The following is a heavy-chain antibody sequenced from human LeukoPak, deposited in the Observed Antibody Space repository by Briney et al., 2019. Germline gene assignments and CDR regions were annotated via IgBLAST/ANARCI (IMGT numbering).Heavy chain of an antibody. V-gene: IGHV3-74*01. D-gene: IGHD1-26*01. CDR1: GFTFNSYW. CDR3: ARDRVGPNIGGMDV. CDR2: INSDGSST. J-gene: IGHJ6*02. Sequence: GGSLRLSCAASGFTFNSYWMHWVRQAPGKGLVWVSRINSDGSSTSYADSVKGRFTISRDNAKNTLYLQMNSLRAEDTAVYYCARDRVGPNIGGMDVWGQGTTVTVSS.